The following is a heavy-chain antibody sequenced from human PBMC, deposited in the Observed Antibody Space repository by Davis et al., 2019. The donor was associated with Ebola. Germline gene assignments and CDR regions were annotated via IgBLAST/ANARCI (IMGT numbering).Heavy chain of an antibody. D-gene: IGHD6-6*01. V-gene: IGHV7-4-1*02. CDR2: INTVTGNP. CDR3: ARDTYSSSSVFDY. Sequence: ASVKVSCKASGYTFTSYAMNWVQQAPGQGPEWMGWINTVTGNPTYAQGFTGRFVFSLGTSVSTAYLQISSLKAEDTAVYYCARDTYSSSSVFDYWGQGTLVTVSS. J-gene: IGHJ4*02. CDR1: GYTFTSYA.